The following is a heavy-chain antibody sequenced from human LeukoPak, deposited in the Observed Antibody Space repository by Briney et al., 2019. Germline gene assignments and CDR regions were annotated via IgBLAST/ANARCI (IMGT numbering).Heavy chain of an antibody. D-gene: IGHD6-19*01. CDR3: ASEGLALAGNFYY. J-gene: IGHJ4*02. CDR2: IYTDGSR. CDR1: GGSIGSRAYY. Sequence: SETLSLTCTVSGGSIGSRAYYWSWIRRPAGKGLEYIGRIYTDGSRNHNPSLKSRVSISMDTSNNQFSLRVTSVTAADTGVYYCASEGLALAGNFYYWGQGALVTVSS. V-gene: IGHV4-61*02.